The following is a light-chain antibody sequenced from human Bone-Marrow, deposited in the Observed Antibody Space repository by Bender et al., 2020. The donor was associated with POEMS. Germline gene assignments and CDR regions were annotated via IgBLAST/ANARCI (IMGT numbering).Light chain of an antibody. J-gene: IGLJ2*01. CDR1: TLPEKN. V-gene: IGLV3-10*01. CDR3: YSRDSRGDPRV. CDR2: DVF. Sequence: SYELTQPPSVSASPGQTARITCSGDTLPEKNAYWYQQKSGQAPVLVIYDVFKRPSRHPESFSGSRSRTMAPLTISGAQVEVETTYYIYSRDSRGDPRVFGGGTKMTVL.